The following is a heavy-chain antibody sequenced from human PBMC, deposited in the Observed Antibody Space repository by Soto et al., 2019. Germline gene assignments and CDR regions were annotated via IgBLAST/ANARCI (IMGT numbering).Heavy chain of an antibody. D-gene: IGHD2-2*01. CDR3: ARDLGYCSSTSCYNWFDP. CDR1: GFTFSSYA. V-gene: IGHV3-30-3*01. CDR2: ISYDGSNK. J-gene: IGHJ5*02. Sequence: GGSLRLSCQTSGFTFSSYAMHWVRQAPGKGLEWVAVISYDGSNKYYADSVKGRFTISRDNSKNTLYLQMNSLRAEDTAVYYCARDLGYCSSTSCYNWFDPWGQGTLVTVSS.